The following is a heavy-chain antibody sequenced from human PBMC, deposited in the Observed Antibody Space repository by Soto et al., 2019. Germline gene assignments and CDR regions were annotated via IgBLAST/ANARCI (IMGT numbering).Heavy chain of an antibody. J-gene: IGHJ4*02. CDR1: GGSISSSSYY. V-gene: IGHV4-39*01. Sequence: QLQLQESGPGLVKPSETLSLTCTVSGGSISSSSYYWGWIRQPPGKGLEWIGSIYYSGSTYYNPSLKSRVTISVDTSKNQCSLKLSSVTAADTAVYYCARGAAVAGDDYFDYWGQGTLVTVSS. CDR3: ARGAAVAGDDYFDY. CDR2: IYYSGST. D-gene: IGHD6-19*01.